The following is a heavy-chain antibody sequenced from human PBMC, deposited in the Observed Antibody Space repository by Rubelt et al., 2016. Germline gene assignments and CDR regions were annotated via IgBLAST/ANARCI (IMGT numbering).Heavy chain of an antibody. CDR1: GYTFSNYG. Sequence: QVQLVQSGAEVKKPVASVKVSCKASGYTFSNYGVTWVRQAPGQGLEWMGWVSAYNGNTNYVQKLQGRLTMTTDTSTNTAYMELRSLRSDDTAVYYCARDPHPYSSSWYGSDYWGQGTLVTVSS. CDR2: VSAYNGNT. D-gene: IGHD6-13*01. CDR3: ARDPHPYSSSWYGSDY. J-gene: IGHJ4*02. V-gene: IGHV1-18*01.